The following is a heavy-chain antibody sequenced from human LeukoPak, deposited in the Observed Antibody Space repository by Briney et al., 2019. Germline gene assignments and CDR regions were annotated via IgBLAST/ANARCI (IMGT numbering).Heavy chain of an antibody. Sequence: KTSETLSLTCGVSGGSINTYYWSWIRQPPGRGLEWIGYIYSTGNTNYNPSLKGRVTISLDTSKNQFSLNLSSVTAADTAVYYCAKHDTVFGAAHFYMDVWGKGTTVTVSS. CDR2: IYSTGNT. J-gene: IGHJ6*03. V-gene: IGHV4-4*09. D-gene: IGHD3-3*01. CDR3: AKHDTVFGAAHFYMDV. CDR1: GGSINTYY.